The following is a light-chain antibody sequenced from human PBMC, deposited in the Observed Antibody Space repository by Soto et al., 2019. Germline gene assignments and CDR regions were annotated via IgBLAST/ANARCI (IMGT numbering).Light chain of an antibody. J-gene: IGKJ1*01. V-gene: IGKV1-5*03. CDR2: KAS. CDR1: QSISRW. Sequence: DIQMTQSPSTLSASVGDRVTITCRASQSISRWLDWYQKKTGKAPKLLIYKASTLKSGVPSRLRGSGYGTELTITISSMQNDDFETYYCQHYNSYPEAFGQGTKVDIK. CDR3: QHYNSYPEA.